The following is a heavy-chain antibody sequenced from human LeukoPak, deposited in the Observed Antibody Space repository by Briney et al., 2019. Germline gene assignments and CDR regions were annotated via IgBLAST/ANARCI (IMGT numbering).Heavy chain of an antibody. CDR1: GFTFSNAW. CDR2: IKSKTDGGTT. CDR3: TTDPHSSGRDY. Sequence: GGSLRLSCAASGFTFSNAWMSWVRQAPGKGLEWVCRIKSKTDGGTTDYAAPVKGRFTISRDDSKNTLYLQMNSLKTEDTAVYYCTTDPHSSGRDYWGQGTLVTVSS. V-gene: IGHV3-15*01. D-gene: IGHD6-19*01. J-gene: IGHJ4*02.